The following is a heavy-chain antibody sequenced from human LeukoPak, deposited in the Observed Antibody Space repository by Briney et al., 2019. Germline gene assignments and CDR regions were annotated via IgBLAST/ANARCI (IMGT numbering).Heavy chain of an antibody. D-gene: IGHD3-10*01. CDR1: GDLMSGYN. CDR3: AIEKSGSPLFDY. Sequence: PSETLSLTCSLSGDLMSGYNWIWTRQPPGKGLEWIGYIYNSGSTNYNPSLKGRVTISIDTSKNQFYLKLSSVTAADTAVYYCAIEKSGSPLFDYWGQGTLVPVSS. J-gene: IGHJ4*02. V-gene: IGHV4-59*01. CDR2: IYNSGST.